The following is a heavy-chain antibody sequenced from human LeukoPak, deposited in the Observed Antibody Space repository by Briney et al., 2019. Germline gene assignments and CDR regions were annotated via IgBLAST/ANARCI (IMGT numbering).Heavy chain of an antibody. V-gene: IGHV4-39*07. Sequence: SETLSLTCTVSGVSISSSTSYWGWIRQPPGKGLEWIGTIYYSGSTFYNPSLKSRVTISVDTSKNQFSLKLSSVTAADTAVYYCASSESSTSLLAYWGQGTLVTVSS. CDR2: IYYSGST. CDR1: GVSISSSTSY. D-gene: IGHD2-2*01. CDR3: ASSESSTSLLAY. J-gene: IGHJ4*02.